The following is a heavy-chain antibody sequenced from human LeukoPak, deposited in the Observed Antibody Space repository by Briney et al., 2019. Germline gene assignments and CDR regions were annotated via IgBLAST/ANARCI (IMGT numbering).Heavy chain of an antibody. CDR1: GYSFATYW. V-gene: IGHV5-51*01. CDR3: ARLSDYGFNWFDP. Sequence: GESLKISCQGSGYSFATYWFGWVRQMPGKGLEWMGIIYPPDSDAKYSPSFQGLVTISADKSINTAYLQWKSLKASDTAMYYCARLSDYGFNWFDPWGQGTLVSVSS. J-gene: IGHJ5*02. CDR2: IYPPDSDA. D-gene: IGHD3-3*01.